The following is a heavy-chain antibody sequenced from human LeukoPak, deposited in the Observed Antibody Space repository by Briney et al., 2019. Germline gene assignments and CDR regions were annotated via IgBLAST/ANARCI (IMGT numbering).Heavy chain of an antibody. D-gene: IGHD3-3*01. CDR3: AKEYAIFGVVMNAFDI. CDR1: GFTFSRHG. J-gene: IGHJ3*02. CDR2: LSSAGVTA. Sequence: PGGSLRLSCAPSGFTFSRHGMSWVRQAPGKGLEWVASLSSAGVTAYYADSVKGRFTISRDNSKNTLYLQMNSLRAEDTAVYYCAKEYAIFGVVMNAFDIWGQGTMVTVSS. V-gene: IGHV3-23*01.